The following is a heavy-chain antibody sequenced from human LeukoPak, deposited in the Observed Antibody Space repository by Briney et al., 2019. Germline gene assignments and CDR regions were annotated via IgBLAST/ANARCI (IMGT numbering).Heavy chain of an antibody. CDR2: ISSSRSYI. Sequence: GGSLRLSCAASGFTFSGYSRNWVRQAPGKGLEWVSSISSSRSYIYYPDSVKGRFTISRDNAKNSLYLQMNSLRAEDTAVYYCARDAAAPYYYDSSGYSGGFYWGQGTLVTVSS. CDR1: GFTFSGYS. CDR3: ARDAAAPYYYDSSGYSGGFY. V-gene: IGHV3-21*01. D-gene: IGHD3-22*01. J-gene: IGHJ4*02.